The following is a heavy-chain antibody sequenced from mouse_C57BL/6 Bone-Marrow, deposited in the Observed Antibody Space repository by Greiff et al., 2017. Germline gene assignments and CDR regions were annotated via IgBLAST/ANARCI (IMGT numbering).Heavy chain of an antibody. CDR2: IDPENGDT. Sequence: VQLQQSGAELVRPGASVKLSCTASGFNIKDDYMHWVKQRPEQGLEWIGLIDPENGDTEYASKFQGKATITADTSSNTAYLQLSSLTSEDTAVYYCTTHYDYLWFAYWGQGTLVTVSA. CDR3: TTHYDYLWFAY. J-gene: IGHJ3*01. D-gene: IGHD2-4*01. V-gene: IGHV14-4*01. CDR1: GFNIKDDY.